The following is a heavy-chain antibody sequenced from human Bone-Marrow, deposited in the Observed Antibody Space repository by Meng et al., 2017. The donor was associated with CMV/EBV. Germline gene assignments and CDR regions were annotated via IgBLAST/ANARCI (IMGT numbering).Heavy chain of an antibody. D-gene: IGHD3-10*01. CDR3: ARDRYYNPSGNYYYYYGMDV. Sequence: ASVKVSCKASGYTFTSYGISWVRQAPGQGPEWMGWISAYNGNTNYAQKLQGRVTMTTDTSTSTAYMELRSLRSDDTAVYYCARDRYYNPSGNYYYYYGMDVWGQGTTVTVSS. CDR2: ISAYNGNT. CDR1: GYTFTSYG. V-gene: IGHV1-18*01. J-gene: IGHJ6*02.